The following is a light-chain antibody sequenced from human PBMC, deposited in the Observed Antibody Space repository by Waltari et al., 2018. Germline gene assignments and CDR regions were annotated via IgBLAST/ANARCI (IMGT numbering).Light chain of an antibody. CDR3: AAWDDSLSVL. Sequence: WYQKLSGTAPKPIIYKNDQRPSGVPNRFSGSKSGTTASLAISGLRSEDEANYYCAAWDDSLSVLFGGGTKLTVL. CDR2: KND. J-gene: IGLJ2*01. V-gene: IGLV1-47*01.